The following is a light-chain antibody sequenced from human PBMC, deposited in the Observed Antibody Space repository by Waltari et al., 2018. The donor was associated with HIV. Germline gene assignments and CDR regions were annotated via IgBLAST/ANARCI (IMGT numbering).Light chain of an antibody. J-gene: IGLJ2*01. V-gene: IGLV2-11*01. CDR1: RFDIGSYNY. CDR2: DVS. Sequence: QSALPQPRSVSGSPGQSVTISCAGTRFDIGSYNYVPWYQQYPGKAPKLIIYDVSKRPSRVPDRFSGSKSANTASLTISGLQAEDEGDYYCCSYAGSSTIVFGGGTKVTVL. CDR3: CSYAGSSTIV.